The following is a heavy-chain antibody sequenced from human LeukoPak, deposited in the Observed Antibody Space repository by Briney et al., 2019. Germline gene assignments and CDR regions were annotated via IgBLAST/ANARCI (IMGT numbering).Heavy chain of an antibody. V-gene: IGHV5-51*01. Sequence: GDSLNISCKASGYNFVNFWIGWVRQMPGKGLEWMGTIYPADSDTRYSPSFQGQVTISADKSISTAYLQWSSLKASDTAMYYCARRRYYYDSSGYYSDDAFDIWGQGTMVTVSS. J-gene: IGHJ3*02. CDR3: ARRRYYYDSSGYYSDDAFDI. CDR1: GYNFVNFW. D-gene: IGHD3-22*01. CDR2: IYPADSDT.